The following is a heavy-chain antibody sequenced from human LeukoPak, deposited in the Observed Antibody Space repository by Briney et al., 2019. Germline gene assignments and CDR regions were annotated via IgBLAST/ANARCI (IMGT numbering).Heavy chain of an antibody. CDR1: GDSIRSGSYY. D-gene: IGHD6-13*01. J-gene: IGHJ3*02. V-gene: IGHV4-61*02. CDR2: VYTTGDT. CDR3: ARDVRGYRDAFDI. Sequence: SETLSLTCSVSGDSIRSGSYYWSWIRQPAGQGLEWIGRVYTTGDTNYNPSLKSRVSISVDTSRTQFSLNLTSVTAADTAVYYCARDVRGYRDAFDIWGRGTTVTVSS.